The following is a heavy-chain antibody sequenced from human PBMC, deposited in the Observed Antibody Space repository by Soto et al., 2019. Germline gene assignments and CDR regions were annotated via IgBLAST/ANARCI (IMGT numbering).Heavy chain of an antibody. CDR3: AAHDSGGYYAEY. V-gene: IGHV4-39*01. J-gene: IGHJ4*02. Sequence: QLQLQESGPGLVKPSETLSLTCTVSGDSVTISDYYWGWIRQPPGKGLEWIGSIHYSGSTYYNPSPKSRVTIPGDTSKKQFSLKLTSVPAADAAVYYCAAHDSGGYYAEYWGQGTLVTVSA. CDR2: IHYSGST. CDR1: GDSVTISDYY. D-gene: IGHD3-22*01.